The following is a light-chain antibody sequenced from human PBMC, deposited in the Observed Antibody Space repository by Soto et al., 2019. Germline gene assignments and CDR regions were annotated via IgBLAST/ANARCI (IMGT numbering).Light chain of an antibody. Sequence: DIQMTQYPSILSASVGDRVTITCRASQSIRSWLAWYQQKPGKAPKLLIYDAYSLESGVPSRFSGRRSGTEFTLTIAGLQPQDFATYYCQQYDSYSPLTLGGGTKVDIK. V-gene: IGKV1-5*01. CDR2: DAY. CDR1: QSIRSW. J-gene: IGKJ4*01. CDR3: QQYDSYSPLT.